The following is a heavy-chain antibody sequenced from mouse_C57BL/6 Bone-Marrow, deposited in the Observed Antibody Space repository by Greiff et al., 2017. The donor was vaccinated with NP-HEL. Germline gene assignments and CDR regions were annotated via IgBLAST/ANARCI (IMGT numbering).Heavy chain of an antibody. CDR2: IDPEDGET. J-gene: IGHJ1*03. CDR1: GFNIKDYY. V-gene: IGHV14-2*01. Sequence: VQLQQSGAELVKPGASVKLSCTASGFNIKDYYMHWVKQRTEQGLEWIGRIDPEDGETKYAPKFQGKATITADTSSNTAYLQLSSLTSKDTAVYYCARRVTDWYFDVWGTGTTVTVSS. D-gene: IGHD2-2*01. CDR3: ARRVTDWYFDV.